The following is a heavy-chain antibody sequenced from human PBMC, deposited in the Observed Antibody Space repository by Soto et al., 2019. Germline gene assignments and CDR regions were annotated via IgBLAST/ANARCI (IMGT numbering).Heavy chain of an antibody. J-gene: IGHJ5*02. CDR2: INHSGST. D-gene: IGHD1-26*01. Sequence: GSLRLSCAASGFTFSSYSMNWVRQAPGKGLEWIGEINHSGSTNYNPSLKSRVTISVDTSKNQFSLKLSSVTAADTAVYYCARGFSGSYYNWFDPWGQGTLVTVSS. V-gene: IGHV4-34*01. CDR1: GFTFSSYS. CDR3: ARGFSGSYYNWFDP.